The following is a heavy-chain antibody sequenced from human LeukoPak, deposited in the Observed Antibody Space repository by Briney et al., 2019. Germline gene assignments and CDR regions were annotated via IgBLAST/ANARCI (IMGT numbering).Heavy chain of an antibody. CDR1: GYSFTDHW. D-gene: IGHD3-22*01. CDR3: ASAHSSGYYLFDY. V-gene: IGHV5-51*01. J-gene: IGHJ4*02. CDR2: IYPGDSDT. Sequence: GESLKISCKGSGYSFTDHWIGWVRQMPGKGLEWMGIIYPGDSDTRYSPSFQGQVTISADKSISTAYLQWSSLKASDTAMYYCASAHSSGYYLFDYWGQGTLVTVSS.